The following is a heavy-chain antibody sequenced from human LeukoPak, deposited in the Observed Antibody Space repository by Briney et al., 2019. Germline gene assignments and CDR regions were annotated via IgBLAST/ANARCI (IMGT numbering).Heavy chain of an antibody. Sequence: SETLSLTCTVSGGSISNYYWSWIRQPPGKGLEWIGYIYYSGSTNYNPSLKSRVTISVDTSKNQFSLKLSSVTAADTAVYYCARDRTGYCSGGSCYTAQGFDPWGQGTLVTVSS. CDR1: GGSISNYY. D-gene: IGHD2-15*01. CDR3: ARDRTGYCSGGSCYTAQGFDP. J-gene: IGHJ5*02. CDR2: IYYSGST. V-gene: IGHV4-59*01.